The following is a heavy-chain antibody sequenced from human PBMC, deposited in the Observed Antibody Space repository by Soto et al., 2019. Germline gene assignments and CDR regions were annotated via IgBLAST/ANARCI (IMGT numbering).Heavy chain of an antibody. J-gene: IGHJ2*01. Sequence: EMQLVESGGGLVQPGGSLRLSCAASGFTFSTYDMHWVRQAIGKGLEWVSAIGAGGDSYYAASVRDRFTISKQSAKNSLYLQMESLSVGDTAVYYCAGARQNWYLDLWGRGSLVTVSS. CDR3: AGARQNWYLDL. V-gene: IGHV3-13*01. CDR2: IGAGGDS. CDR1: GFTFSTYD.